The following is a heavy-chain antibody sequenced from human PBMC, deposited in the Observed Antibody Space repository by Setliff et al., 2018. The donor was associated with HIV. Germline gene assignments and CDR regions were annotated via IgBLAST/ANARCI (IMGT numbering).Heavy chain of an antibody. J-gene: IGHJ4*02. CDR2: ISASSTYV. Sequence: GGSLRLSCAASGFSLSGYGMTWVRQAPGKGLEWVSSISASSTYVDYAESVRGRFTISRDNAKKFLYLQMNSLRAEDTAVYFCAREHPSNLGPRPIDSWGQGTLVTVSS. V-gene: IGHV3-21*01. CDR3: AREHPSNLGPRPIDS. CDR1: GFSLSGYG. D-gene: IGHD6-6*01.